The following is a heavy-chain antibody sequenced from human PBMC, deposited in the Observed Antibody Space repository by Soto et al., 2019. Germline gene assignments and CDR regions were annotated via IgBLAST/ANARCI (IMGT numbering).Heavy chain of an antibody. J-gene: IGHJ6*02. Sequence: ASVKVSCKASGYTFTSYGISWVRQAPGQGLEWMGWISAYNGNTNYAQKLQGRVTMTTDTSTSTAYMELRSLRSDDTAVYYCARGVAAAGPYYYYGMDVWGQGTTVTVSS. CDR2: ISAYNGNT. CDR3: ARGVAAAGPYYYYGMDV. CDR1: GYTFTSYG. V-gene: IGHV1-18*01. D-gene: IGHD6-13*01.